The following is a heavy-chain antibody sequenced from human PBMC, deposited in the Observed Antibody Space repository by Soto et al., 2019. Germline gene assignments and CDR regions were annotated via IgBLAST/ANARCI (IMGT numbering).Heavy chain of an antibody. CDR3: ARAYTSGIYDY. Sequence: PSETLSLTCTVSGGSISGYYWSWIRQPPGKGLEWIGYIYSSGSTNYNPSLKSRVTISVDTSKEQFSLKLTSVTPADTAVYYCARAYTSGIYDYWGQGTLVTVSS. V-gene: IGHV4-59*01. J-gene: IGHJ4*02. CDR2: IYSSGST. CDR1: GGSISGYY. D-gene: IGHD2-15*01.